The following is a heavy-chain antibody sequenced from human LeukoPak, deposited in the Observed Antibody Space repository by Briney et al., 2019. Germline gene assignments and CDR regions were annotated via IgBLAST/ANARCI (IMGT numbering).Heavy chain of an antibody. D-gene: IGHD1-7*01. V-gene: IGHV3-23*01. CDR3: AKDQLLGRNYYYGMDV. CDR1: GFTFSSYA. Sequence: GGSLRLSCAASGFTFSSYAMSWVRQAPGKGLEWVSAISGSGGSTYYADSVKGRFTISRDNSKNTLYLQMNSLRAEDTAVYYCAKDQLLGRNYYYGMDVWGQGTTVTVSS. CDR2: ISGSGGST. J-gene: IGHJ6*02.